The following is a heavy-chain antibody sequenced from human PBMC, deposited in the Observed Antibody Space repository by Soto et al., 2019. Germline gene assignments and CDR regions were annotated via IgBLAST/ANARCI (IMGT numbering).Heavy chain of an antibody. CDR1: GGTFSSYA. V-gene: IGHV1-69*13. D-gene: IGHD1-1*01. CDR3: ASPNYLGSATENWFVP. Sequence: SVKVSCKASGGTFSSYAISWVRPAPGQGREWMGGIIPIFGTANYAQKFQGRVTITADGSTSTAYMALSSLRSEDTAVYYCASPNYLGSATENWFVPWGQGPLVNVSS. CDR2: IIPIFGTA. J-gene: IGHJ5*02.